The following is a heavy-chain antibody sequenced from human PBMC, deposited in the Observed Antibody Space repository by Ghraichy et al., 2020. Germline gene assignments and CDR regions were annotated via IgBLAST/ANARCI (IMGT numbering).Heavy chain of an antibody. D-gene: IGHD6-13*01. CDR3: ARDQPYSSSWYFSV. Sequence: GGSLRLSCAASGFTVSSNYMSWVRQAPGKGLEWVSVIYSGGSTYYADSVKGRFTISRDNSKNTLYLQMNSLRAEDTAVYYCARDQPYSSSWYFSVWGQGTLVTVSS. J-gene: IGHJ4*02. CDR2: IYSGGST. CDR1: GFTVSSNY. V-gene: IGHV3-53*01.